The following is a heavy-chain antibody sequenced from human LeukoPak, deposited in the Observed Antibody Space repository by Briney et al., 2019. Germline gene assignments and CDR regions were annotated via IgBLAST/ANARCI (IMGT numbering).Heavy chain of an antibody. V-gene: IGHV4-39*07. CDR1: GGSISSGGYY. CDR2: INHSGST. J-gene: IGHJ6*02. CDR3: ARGLRGWSYYYGMDV. D-gene: IGHD6-19*01. Sequence: PSETLSLTCTVSGGSISSGGYYWSWIRQPPGKGLEWIGEINHSGSTNYNPSLKSRVTISVDTSKNQFSLKLSSVTAADTAVYYCARGLRGWSYYYGMDVWGQGTTVTVSS.